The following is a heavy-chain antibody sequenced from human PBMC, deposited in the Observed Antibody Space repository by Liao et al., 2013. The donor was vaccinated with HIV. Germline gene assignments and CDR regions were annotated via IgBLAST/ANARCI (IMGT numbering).Heavy chain of an antibody. Sequence: QLQLQESGSGLVKPSQTLSLTCAVSGGSINSGIYSWSWIRQPPGKDLEWIGSFYHSGSAYYNPSLKSRVTISVDRSKNQFSLKLSSVTAADTAVYYCARDRGADYDDGIGGVVRAPSGSGRNRYRFDP. CDR3: ARDRGADYDDGIGGVVRAPSGSGRNRYRFDP. J-gene: IGHJ5*02. CDR1: GGSINSGIYS. V-gene: IGHV4-30-2*01. D-gene: IGHD4-17*01. CDR2: FYHSGSA.